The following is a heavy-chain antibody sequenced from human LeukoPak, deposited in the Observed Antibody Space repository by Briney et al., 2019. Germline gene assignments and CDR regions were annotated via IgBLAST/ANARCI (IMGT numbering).Heavy chain of an antibody. V-gene: IGHV1-18*01. CDR2: ISAYNGNT. CDR1: GYTFTSYG. D-gene: IGHD6-13*01. J-gene: IGHJ5*02. Sequence: ASVKVSCKASGYTFTSYGISWVRQAPGQGLEWMGWISAYNGNTNYAQKLQGRVTMTTDTSTSTAYMELRSLRSDDTAVYYCARGGESSSWSPWGDSNWFDPWGQGTLVTVSS. CDR3: ARGGESSSWSPWGDSNWFDP.